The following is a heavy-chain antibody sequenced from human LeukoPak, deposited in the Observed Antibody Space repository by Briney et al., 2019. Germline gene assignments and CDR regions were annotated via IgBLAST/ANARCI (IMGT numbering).Heavy chain of an antibody. CDR1: GYTFTNFY. CDR2: INPSGANT. Sequence: ASVKVSCKTSGYTFTNFYMHWVRQAPGQGLEWMGLINPSGANTGYAQKFQGRVTMTRDTSTSTVYMELSSLRSQDTAVYYCARGPPLYSSGWELDYWGQGALVTVSS. V-gene: IGHV1-46*01. D-gene: IGHD6-19*01. J-gene: IGHJ4*02. CDR3: ARGPPLYSSGWELDY.